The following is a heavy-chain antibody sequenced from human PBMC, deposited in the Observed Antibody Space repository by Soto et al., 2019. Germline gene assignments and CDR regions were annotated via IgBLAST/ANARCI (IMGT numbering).Heavy chain of an antibody. CDR2: IYYSGST. J-gene: IGHJ2*01. CDR3: ARAGWELPPRLPNWYFDL. D-gene: IGHD1-26*01. Sequence: QVQLQESGPGLVKPSETLSLTCTVSGGSISSYYWSWIRQPPGKGLEWIGYIYYSGSTNYNPSLTRRATIPLHTAKNQVSLKLSSVTAADTAVYYCARAGWELPPRLPNWYFDLWGRGTLVTVSS. CDR1: GGSISSYY. V-gene: IGHV4-59*01.